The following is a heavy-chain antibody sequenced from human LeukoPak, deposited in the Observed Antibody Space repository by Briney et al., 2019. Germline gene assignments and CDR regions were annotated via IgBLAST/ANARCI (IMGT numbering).Heavy chain of an antibody. J-gene: IGHJ4*02. Sequence: GGTLRLSCAASGFTFSSYSMNWVRQAPGKGLEWVSYISSSGSTIYYADSVKGRFTISWDNAKNSLYLQMNSLRAEDTAVYYCARVGGGSIAAAGSFDYWGQGTLVTVSS. CDR1: GFTFSSYS. V-gene: IGHV3-48*04. CDR2: ISSSGSTI. D-gene: IGHD6-13*01. CDR3: ARVGGGSIAAAGSFDY.